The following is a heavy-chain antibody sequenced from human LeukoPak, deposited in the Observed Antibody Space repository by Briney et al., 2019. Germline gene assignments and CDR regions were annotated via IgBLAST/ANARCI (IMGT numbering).Heavy chain of an antibody. CDR1: GGSISSYY. CDR2: IYTSGST. V-gene: IGHV4-4*07. D-gene: IGHD1-7*01. J-gene: IGHJ6*02. CDR3: ARARTGTTAADYYYYYGMDV. Sequence: PSETLSLTCTVSGGSISSYYWSWIRQPAGKGLEWIGRIYTSGSTNYNPSLKSRVTMSVDTSKNQFSLKLSSVTAADTAVYYCARARTGTTAADYYYYYGMDVWGQGTTVTVSS.